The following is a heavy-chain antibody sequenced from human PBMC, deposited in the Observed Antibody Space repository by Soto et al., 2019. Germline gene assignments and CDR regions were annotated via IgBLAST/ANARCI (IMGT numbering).Heavy chain of an antibody. Sequence: GASVKVSCKACGYRLTSYAMHWVCQAPGQRLEWMGWINAGNGNTKYSQKFQGRVTITRDTSASTAYMELSSLRSEDTAVYYCARGRYYYDSSGYYYVRPRDHYYYYVIDVWGQGTTVTVSS. CDR1: GYRLTSYA. V-gene: IGHV1-3*01. CDR2: INAGNGNT. CDR3: ARGRYYYDSSGYYYVRPRDHYYYYVIDV. J-gene: IGHJ6*02. D-gene: IGHD3-22*01.